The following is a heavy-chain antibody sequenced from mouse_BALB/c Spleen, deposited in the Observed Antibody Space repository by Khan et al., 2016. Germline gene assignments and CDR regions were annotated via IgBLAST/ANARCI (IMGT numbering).Heavy chain of an antibody. D-gene: IGHD1-1*01. CDR3: ARSDYGDKDAMDC. J-gene: IGHJ4*01. Sequence: EVKLLESGPGLVKPSQSLSLTCTVTGYSITSDYAWNWIRQFPGNRLEWMGYISYSGSTSYNPSLKSRISITRDTSKNQFFLQLNSVTSEDTATYYCARSDYGDKDAMDCWGQGTSVTVSS. V-gene: IGHV3-2*02. CDR1: GYSITSDYA. CDR2: ISYSGST.